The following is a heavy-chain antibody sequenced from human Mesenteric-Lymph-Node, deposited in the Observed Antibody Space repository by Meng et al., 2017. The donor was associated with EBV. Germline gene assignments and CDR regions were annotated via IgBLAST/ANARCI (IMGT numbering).Heavy chain of an antibody. CDR3: VRDYPSFYP. Sequence: EVQLWESGGGSVPPGGSLRLSCVASGFTFIFYWMHWVPQAPGKGLVWVSRIDSDGSSTSYADSVKGRFTISRDNAKNTLYLQMNSLRAEDTAIYYCVRDYPSFYPWGQGTLVTVSS. CDR1: GFTFIFYW. J-gene: IGHJ4*02. V-gene: IGHV3-74*01. CDR2: IDSDGSST. D-gene: IGHD3-16*02.